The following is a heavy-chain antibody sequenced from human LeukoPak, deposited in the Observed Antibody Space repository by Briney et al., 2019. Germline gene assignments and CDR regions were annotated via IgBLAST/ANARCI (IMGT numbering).Heavy chain of an antibody. J-gene: IGHJ6*02. D-gene: IGHD3-10*01. V-gene: IGHV3-66*01. CDR2: IYSGGST. CDR1: GFTVSSNY. Sequence: GGSLRLSCAASGFTVSSNYMSWVRQAPGKGLEWVSVIYSGGSTYYADSVKGRFTISRDNSKNTLYLQMNSLRAEDTAVYYCAKDVSGSGFLLRNYGMDVWGQGTTVTVSS. CDR3: AKDVSGSGFLLRNYGMDV.